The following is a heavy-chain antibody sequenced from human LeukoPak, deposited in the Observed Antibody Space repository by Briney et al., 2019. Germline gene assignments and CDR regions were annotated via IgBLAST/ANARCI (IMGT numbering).Heavy chain of an antibody. CDR1: GGSISSHY. D-gene: IGHD3-10*01. V-gene: IGHV4-59*11. Sequence: SETLSLTCTVSGGSISSHYWSWIRQPPGKGLEWIGYIYYSGSTSYNPSLKSRVTISVDTSKNQFSLKLSSVTAADTAVYYCARAGLWFGECPDYWGQGTLVTVSS. CDR3: ARAGLWFGECPDY. CDR2: IYYSGST. J-gene: IGHJ4*02.